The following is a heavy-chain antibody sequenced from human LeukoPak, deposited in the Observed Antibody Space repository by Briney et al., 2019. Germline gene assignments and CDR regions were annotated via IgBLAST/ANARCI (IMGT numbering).Heavy chain of an antibody. D-gene: IGHD3-3*01. CDR2: INHSGST. Sequence: SETLSLTCAVYGGSFSGYYWSWIRQPPGKGLEWIGEINHSGSTNYNPSLKSRVTISVDTSKNQFSLKLSSVTAADTAVYYCARVTVLERLSGEHQYYFDYWGQGTLVTVSS. CDR3: ARVTVLERLSGEHQYYFDY. CDR1: GGSFSGYY. J-gene: IGHJ4*02. V-gene: IGHV4-34*01.